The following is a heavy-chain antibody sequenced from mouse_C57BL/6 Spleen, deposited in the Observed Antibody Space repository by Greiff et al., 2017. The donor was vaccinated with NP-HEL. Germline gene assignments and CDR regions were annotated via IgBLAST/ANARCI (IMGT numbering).Heavy chain of an antibody. V-gene: IGHV1-61*01. CDR2: IYPSDSET. D-gene: IGHD2-3*01. CDR1: GYTFTSYW. Sequence: QVQLQQPGAELVRPGSSVKLSCKASGYTFTSYWMDWVKQRPGQGLEWIGNIYPSDSETHYNQKFKDKATLTVDKSSSTAYMQLSSLTSEDSAVYYCARLRDGSPYWYFDVWGTGTTVTVSS. CDR3: ARLRDGSPYWYFDV. J-gene: IGHJ1*03.